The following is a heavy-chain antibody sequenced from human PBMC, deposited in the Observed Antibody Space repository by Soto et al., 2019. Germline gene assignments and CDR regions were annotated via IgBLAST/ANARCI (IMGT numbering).Heavy chain of an antibody. D-gene: IGHD3-3*01. J-gene: IGHJ6*02. Sequence: SETLSLTCAVYGGSFSGYYWSWIRQPPGKGLEWIGEINHSGSTNYNPSLKSRVTISVDTSKNQFSLKLSSVTAADTAVYYCARGPSRITIFGVATRPFGGMDVWGQGTTVTVSS. CDR1: GGSFSGYY. V-gene: IGHV4-34*01. CDR2: INHSGST. CDR3: ARGPSRITIFGVATRPFGGMDV.